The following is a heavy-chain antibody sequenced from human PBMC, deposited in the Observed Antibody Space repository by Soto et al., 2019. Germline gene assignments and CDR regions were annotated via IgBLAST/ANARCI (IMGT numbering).Heavy chain of an antibody. CDR3: AREKDRHQTGGNYYDGRAV. CDR2: IIPIFPTP. D-gene: IGHD1-26*01. J-gene: IGHJ6*02. V-gene: IGHV1-69*12. CDR1: GGTFGNSA. Sequence: QVQLVQSGAEVKKPGSSVTVSCKASGGTFGNSAISWVRQAPGQGLEWMGGIIPIFPTPDYAQKFQGRLTITADESTSTADMAWPSLRSEDTADYSCAREKDRHQTGGNYYDGRAVGGQGTTVTV.